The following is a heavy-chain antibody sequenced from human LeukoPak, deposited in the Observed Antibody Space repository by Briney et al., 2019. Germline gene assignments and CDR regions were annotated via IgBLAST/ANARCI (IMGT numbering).Heavy chain of an antibody. D-gene: IGHD1-26*01. J-gene: IGHJ3*02. Sequence: GGSLRLSCAASGFTFSSYSMNWVRQAPGKGLEWVSYISSSSSTIYYADSVKGRFTISRDNAKNSLYLQMNSLRAEDTAVYYCARTVGATLGNDAFDIWGQGTMVTVSS. CDR2: ISSSSSTI. V-gene: IGHV3-48*04. CDR1: GFTFSSYS. CDR3: ARTVGATLGNDAFDI.